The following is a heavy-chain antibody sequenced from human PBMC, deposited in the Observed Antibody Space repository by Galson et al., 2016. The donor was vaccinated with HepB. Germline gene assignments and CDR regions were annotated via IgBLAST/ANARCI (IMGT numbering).Heavy chain of an antibody. Sequence: SLRLSCAASGFNFDDTSMHWFRQAPGKGLEWVSLISGDSDRIYYADSVRGRFTISRDNNKRSVYLQMNILTIEDTALYYCAKVGLLGFCSSVDCHAYWGPGALVIVSS. CDR3: AKVGLLGFCSSVDCHAY. J-gene: IGHJ4*02. D-gene: IGHD2-2*01. CDR2: ISGDSDRI. V-gene: IGHV3-43*01. CDR1: GFNFDDTS.